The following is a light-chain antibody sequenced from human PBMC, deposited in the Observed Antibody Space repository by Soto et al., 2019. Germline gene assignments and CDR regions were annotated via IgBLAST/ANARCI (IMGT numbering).Light chain of an antibody. Sequence: QSVLTQPPSVSAAPGQKVTISCSGGSSNIGNNYVSWYQQLPGTAPKLVIYDNDERPSEIPDRFSASKSGTTATLGITGLQTGDEADYCCGTWDSSLSAVVFGGGTKVTVL. CDR1: SSNIGNNY. V-gene: IGLV1-51*01. CDR2: DND. J-gene: IGLJ2*01. CDR3: GTWDSSLSAVV.